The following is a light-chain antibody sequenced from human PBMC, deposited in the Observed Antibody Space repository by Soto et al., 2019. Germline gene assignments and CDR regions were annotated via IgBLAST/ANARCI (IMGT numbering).Light chain of an antibody. Sequence: QSALTQPASVSGSPGQSITISCTGTSGDIGSYNRVSWYQQHPDKAPKLILYEVSRRPSGVSNRFSGSKSGNTASLTISGLLAEDEADYSCSSYTNTSTLVFGNGTKVTVL. CDR3: SSYTNTSTLV. CDR2: EVS. CDR1: SGDIGSYNR. J-gene: IGLJ1*01. V-gene: IGLV2-14*03.